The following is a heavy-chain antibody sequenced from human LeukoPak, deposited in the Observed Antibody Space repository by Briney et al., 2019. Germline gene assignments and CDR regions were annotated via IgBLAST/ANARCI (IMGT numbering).Heavy chain of an antibody. V-gene: IGHV4-59*08. CDR3: ASLGGRTSDAFDI. CDR2: IYYSGST. CDR1: GGSISSYY. D-gene: IGHD3-16*01. J-gene: IGHJ3*02. Sequence: SETLSLTCTVSGGSISSYYWSWIRQPPGKGLEWIGYIYYSGSTNYNPSLKCRVTISVDTSKNQFSLKLSSVTAADTAVYYCASLGGRTSDAFDIWGQGTMVTVSS.